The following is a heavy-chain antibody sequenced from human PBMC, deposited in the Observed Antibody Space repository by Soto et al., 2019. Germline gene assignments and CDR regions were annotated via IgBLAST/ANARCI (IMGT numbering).Heavy chain of an antibody. Sequence: ASVKVSCKASGYTFTSYYMHWVRQAPGQGLEWMGIIIPSGGSTSYAQKFQGRVTMTRDTSTSTVYMELSSLRSEDTAVYYCAREITIFGVVTNDAFDIWGQGTMVTV. CDR1: GYTFTSYY. CDR3: AREITIFGVVTNDAFDI. CDR2: IIPSGGST. J-gene: IGHJ3*02. V-gene: IGHV1-46*01. D-gene: IGHD3-3*01.